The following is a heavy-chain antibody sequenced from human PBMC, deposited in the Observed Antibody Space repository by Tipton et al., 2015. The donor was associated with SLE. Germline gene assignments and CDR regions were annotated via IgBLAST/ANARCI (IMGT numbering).Heavy chain of an antibody. J-gene: IGHJ5*02. CDR3: ARAPPDLKRCWFDP. V-gene: IGHV4-39*07. Sequence: WVRQAPGKGLEWMGSIYYTGSTYYNPSLKSRVTISVDTSKNQFSLKVASVTAADTAVYYCARAPPDLKRCWFDPWGQGTLVTVSS. CDR2: IYYTGST.